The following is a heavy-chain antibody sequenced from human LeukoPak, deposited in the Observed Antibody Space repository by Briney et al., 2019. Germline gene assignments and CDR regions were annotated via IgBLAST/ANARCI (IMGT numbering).Heavy chain of an antibody. CDR1: GFTFSSYA. V-gene: IGHV3-23*01. Sequence: GGSLRLSCAASGFTFSSYAMSWVRQAPGKGLEWVSAISGSGGSTYYADSVKGRFTVSRDNSKNTLYLQMDSLRPEDTAVYYCAKERKLLPFDCWGQGTPVTVSS. D-gene: IGHD4-23*01. CDR3: AKERKLLPFDC. CDR2: ISGSGGST. J-gene: IGHJ4*02.